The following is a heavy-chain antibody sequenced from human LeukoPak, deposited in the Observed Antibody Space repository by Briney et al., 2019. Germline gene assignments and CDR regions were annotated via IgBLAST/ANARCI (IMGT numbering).Heavy chain of an antibody. CDR3: AKDRGNIVVVPAAMVFDY. CDR2: ISGSGGST. CDR1: GFTFSSYA. J-gene: IGHJ4*02. D-gene: IGHD2-2*01. V-gene: IGHV3-23*01. Sequence: GGSLRLSCAASGFTFSSYAMSWVRQAPGKGLEWVSAISGSGGSTYYADSVKGRFTISRDNSKNTLYLQMNSLRAEDTAVYYCAKDRGNIVVVPAAMVFDYWGLGTLVTVSS.